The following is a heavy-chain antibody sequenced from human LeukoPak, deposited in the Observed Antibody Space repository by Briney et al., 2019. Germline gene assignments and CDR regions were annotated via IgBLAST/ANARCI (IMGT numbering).Heavy chain of an antibody. CDR2: MNPNSGNT. CDR1: GYTFTSYD. D-gene: IGHD1-20*01. Sequence: ASVKVSCKASGYTFTSYDINWVRQATGQGLEWMGWMNPNSGNTGYAQKFQGRVTMTRDTSISTAYMELSRLRSDDTAVYYCARPPAESWYDYYYYGLDVWGQGTTVTVSS. J-gene: IGHJ6*02. V-gene: IGHV1-8*01. CDR3: ARPPAESWYDYYYYGLDV.